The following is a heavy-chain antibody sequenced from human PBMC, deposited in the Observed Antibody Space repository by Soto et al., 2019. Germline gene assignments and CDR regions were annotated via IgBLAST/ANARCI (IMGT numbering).Heavy chain of an antibody. V-gene: IGHV1-69*18. D-gene: IGHD3-9*01. CDR1: GGTFSSYS. CDR3: ARAVVLTFTRFYDMDV. J-gene: IGHJ6*02. Sequence: QVQLVQSGAEVKTPGSSVKVSCKASGGTFSSYSINWVRQAPGQGLEWMGRLIPMFGTTDYAQRFQGRVTFTADESTSTASMEVTNVTSEDTAVYYCARAVVLTFTRFYDMDVWGQGTTVTVSS. CDR2: LIPMFGTT.